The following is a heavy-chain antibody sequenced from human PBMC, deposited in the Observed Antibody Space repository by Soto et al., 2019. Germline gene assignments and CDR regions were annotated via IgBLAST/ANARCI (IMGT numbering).Heavy chain of an antibody. CDR3: ARDPEFGAADY. J-gene: IGHJ4*02. Sequence: GGSLRLSCAASESIFRNYWMGWVRQAPGKGLEWVGKINEDGSETEYVDSVKGRFTISRDNAKNSLYLQMNSLRAEDTAVYYCARDPEFGAADYWGQGTLVTVSS. CDR1: ESIFRNYW. CDR2: INEDGSET. V-gene: IGHV3-7*01. D-gene: IGHD3-10*01.